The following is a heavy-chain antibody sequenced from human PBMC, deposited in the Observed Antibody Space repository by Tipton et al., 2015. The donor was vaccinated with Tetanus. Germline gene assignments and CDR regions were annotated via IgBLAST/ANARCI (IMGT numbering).Heavy chain of an antibody. J-gene: IGHJ5*02. Sequence: TLSLTCSVSGGSITSSPFFWNWIRQQPGKGPEGIGYTYYSWSTFYNPSFESRVTISVDTAKNQFSPKMNSVTAADTAVYYCARDQGGGRVVRLNWFDPWGQGMLVTVSS. CDR3: ARDQGGGRVVRLNWFDP. V-gene: IGHV4-31*03. CDR1: GGSITSSPFF. CDR2: TYYSWST. D-gene: IGHD6-6*01.